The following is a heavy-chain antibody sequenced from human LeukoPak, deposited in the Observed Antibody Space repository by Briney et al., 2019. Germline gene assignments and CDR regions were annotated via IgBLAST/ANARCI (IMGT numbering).Heavy chain of an antibody. CDR1: GGSISNYY. V-gene: IGHV4-4*07. D-gene: IGHD2-2*01. CDR3: AGGPKYRTNFDY. J-gene: IGHJ4*02. CDR2: IYTSGTT. Sequence: PSETLSLTCTVSGGSISNYYWSWIRQPAGKGLEWIGRIYTSGTTHYNPSLKSRVTMSVDTSKNQFSLNLSSVTAADTAVYYCAGGPKYRTNFDYWGQGTLVTVSS.